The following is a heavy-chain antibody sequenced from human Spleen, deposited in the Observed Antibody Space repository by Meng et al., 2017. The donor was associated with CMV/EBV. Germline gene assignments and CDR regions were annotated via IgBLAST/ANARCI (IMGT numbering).Heavy chain of an antibody. CDR3: ARGGDIVVVSPAIPLDY. V-gene: IGHV6-1*01. J-gene: IGHJ4*02. Sequence: NSAAWNWIRQSPSRGLEWLGMTYYKSKWYTDYALFVKSRITINPDTSKNQFSLQLTSVTPEDTAVYYCARGGDIVVVSPAIPLDYWGQGTLVTVSS. CDR2: TYYKSKWYT. CDR1: NSAA. D-gene: IGHD2-2*02.